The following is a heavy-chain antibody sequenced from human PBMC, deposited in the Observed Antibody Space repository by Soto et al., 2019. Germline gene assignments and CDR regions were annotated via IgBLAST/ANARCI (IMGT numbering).Heavy chain of an antibody. CDR1: GGTFSTDG. J-gene: IGHJ4*02. V-gene: IGHV1-69*01. D-gene: IGHD3-10*01. Sequence: QVHLVQSGAEEKKPAASVKVSCQASGGTFSTDGLSWVRQAHVRSLEWVGAIIPVLGATYSAQRFRDRLPITAHEASSTAYMDLSGLTSEDTAIYYCATADVRGTSIQQFEHCGQGTQVTVPP. CDR2: IIPVLGAT. CDR3: ATADVRGTSIQQFEH.